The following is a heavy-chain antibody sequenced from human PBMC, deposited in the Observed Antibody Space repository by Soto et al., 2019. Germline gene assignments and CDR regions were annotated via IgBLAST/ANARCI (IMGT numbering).Heavy chain of an antibody. V-gene: IGHV3-23*01. CDR3: AKERLALGFDY. D-gene: IGHD3-3*01. Sequence: GGSLRLSCAASGFPYSNYAMSWVRQAPGKGLEWVSTISSSGSTYYADSVQGRFTISRDNSKNTLNLQMNNLRAEDTALYYCAKERLALGFDYWGQGNLVTVSS. J-gene: IGHJ4*02. CDR2: ISSSGST. CDR1: GFPYSNYA.